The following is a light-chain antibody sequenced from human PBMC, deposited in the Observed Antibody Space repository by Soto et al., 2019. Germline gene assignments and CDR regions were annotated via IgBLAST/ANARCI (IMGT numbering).Light chain of an antibody. CDR2: DAS. V-gene: IGKV3-11*01. CDR3: QQRYNWPPT. CDR1: QSVSSS. Sequence: EIVLTQSPATLSLSPGERATLSCRASQSVSSSLAWYQQRPGQAPSLLIYDASNRATGIPARFSGSGSGTDFTLTISRLEPEDFAVYYCQQRYNWPPTFGGGTKVEIK. J-gene: IGKJ4*01.